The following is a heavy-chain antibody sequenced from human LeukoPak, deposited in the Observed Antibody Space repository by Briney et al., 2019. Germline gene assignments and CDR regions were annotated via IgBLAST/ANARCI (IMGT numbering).Heavy chain of an antibody. D-gene: IGHD3-9*01. Sequence: SETLSLTCTVSGGSISYYYWRWIRQPPGKGLEWVGYIYYSGSTKYNPSLRSRVTISVDTSKTQFSLKLSSVTAADTAVYYCTRGGDDWYAFDIWGQGRMVTVSS. V-gene: IGHV4-59*01. CDR2: IYYSGST. J-gene: IGHJ3*02. CDR3: TRGGDDWYAFDI. CDR1: GGSISYYY.